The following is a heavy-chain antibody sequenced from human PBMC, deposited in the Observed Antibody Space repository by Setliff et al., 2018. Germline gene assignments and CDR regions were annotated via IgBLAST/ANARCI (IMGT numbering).Heavy chain of an antibody. CDR2: IIPILGTT. Sequence: ASVKVSCKASGGTFSSYAISWVRQAPGQGLEWMGGIIPILGTTSYAQKFQGRVTMTRDTSTSTVYMELSSLRPEDTAVYYCARADYVWGSYRQYYFDYWGQGTLVTVSS. J-gene: IGHJ4*02. V-gene: IGHV1-69*10. CDR1: GGTFSSYA. CDR3: ARADYVWGSYRQYYFDY. D-gene: IGHD3-16*02.